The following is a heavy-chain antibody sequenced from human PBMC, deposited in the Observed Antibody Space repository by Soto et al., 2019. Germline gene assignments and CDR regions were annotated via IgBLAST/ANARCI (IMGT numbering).Heavy chain of an antibody. Sequence: SETLSLTCTVSGLSFGTGGSYWSWIRYRPGKGLEWIGYIYDSGNTRYNPSLKSRVTISVDTSKNQFSLKLSSVTAADTAVYYCARERPDGARLDPWGQGTLVTVS. D-gene: IGHD6-6*01. V-gene: IGHV4-30-4*08. CDR1: GLSFGTGGSY. CDR2: IYDSGNT. J-gene: IGHJ5*02. CDR3: ARERPDGARLDP.